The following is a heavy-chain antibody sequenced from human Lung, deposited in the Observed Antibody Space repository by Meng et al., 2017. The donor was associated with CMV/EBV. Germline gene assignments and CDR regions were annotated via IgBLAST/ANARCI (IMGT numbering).Heavy chain of an antibody. CDR3: ARGFLAAKSGLRSLPY. D-gene: IGHD2-15*01. J-gene: IGHJ4*02. Sequence: ASVKVSCKASGYTFTSYDINWVRQATGQGLEWMGWMNPNSGNTGYAQKFQGRVTMTRNTSISTAYMELSSLRSEDTAVYYCARGFLAAKSGLRSLPYWGQGTLVTVSS. CDR1: GYTFTSYD. V-gene: IGHV1-8*01. CDR2: MNPNSGNT.